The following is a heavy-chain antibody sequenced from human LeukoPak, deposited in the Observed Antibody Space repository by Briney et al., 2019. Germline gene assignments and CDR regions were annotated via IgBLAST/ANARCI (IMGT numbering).Heavy chain of an antibody. J-gene: IGHJ4*02. Sequence: SETLTLTCTVSGASFTSNYWSWIRQPPGKGLEWIGYIYYSGTTTYNPSLERRVTTSVDMSKTQVSLRLNSVTATDTAMYYCARLDCGGDCCVDYGGPGTLATVSS. D-gene: IGHD2-21*02. CDR1: GASFTSNY. CDR3: ARLDCGGDCCVDY. CDR2: IYYSGTT. V-gene: IGHV4-59*08.